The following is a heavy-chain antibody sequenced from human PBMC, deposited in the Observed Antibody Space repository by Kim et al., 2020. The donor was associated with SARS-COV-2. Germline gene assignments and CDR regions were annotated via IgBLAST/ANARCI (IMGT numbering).Heavy chain of an antibody. D-gene: IGHD5-18*01. Sequence: YADSVKGRFTIPRDNSKSTVYLQMNSLTVEDTAVYYCARRGGGYSWGFLDFWGQGTLLTVSS. CDR3: ARRGGGYSWGFLDF. J-gene: IGHJ4*02. V-gene: IGHV3-33*01.